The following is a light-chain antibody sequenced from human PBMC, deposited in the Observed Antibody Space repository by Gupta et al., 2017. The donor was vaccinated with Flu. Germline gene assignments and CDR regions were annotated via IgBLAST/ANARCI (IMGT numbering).Light chain of an antibody. J-gene: IGKJ1*01. Sequence: GERGTSTCRGRQSISNYLNWYQQKPGKAPQSLINAASSLQSGVPSRFSGSGDGTDFTLKMSSLQPEDSATYYCQQSDTTPRSFGQGTKVESK. CDR3: QQSDTTPRS. CDR1: QSISNY. CDR2: AAS. V-gene: IGKV1-39*01.